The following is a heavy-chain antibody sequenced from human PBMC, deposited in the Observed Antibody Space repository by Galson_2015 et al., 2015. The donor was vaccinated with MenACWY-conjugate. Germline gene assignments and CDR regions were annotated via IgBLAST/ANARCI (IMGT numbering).Heavy chain of an antibody. CDR2: IKEEGSET. CDR3: ARIPVGDSYFDF. Sequence: SLRLSCAASGFTFSLYWMTRVRQAPGKGLEWVANIKEEGSETYYIDTVTGRFIISRDNAKKSLDLQMNSLRAEDTAVYYCARIPVGDSYFDFWGRGALVTVSS. J-gene: IGHJ4*02. CDR1: GFTFSLYW. V-gene: IGHV3-7*04. D-gene: IGHD2-21*02.